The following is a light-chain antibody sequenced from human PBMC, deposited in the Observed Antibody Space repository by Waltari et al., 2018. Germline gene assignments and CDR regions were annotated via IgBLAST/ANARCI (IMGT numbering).Light chain of an antibody. CDR1: QSVNSD. Sequence: EIVMTQSPATLSLSPGERATLSCRTSQSVNSDLAWYQQTPGQAPSLRIYGASTRATVVPLRLSGSGSGAEFTLTISSLQSEDLAIYHCQQYNKWAPTFGGGTKVEIK. J-gene: IGKJ4*01. CDR3: QQYNKWAPT. CDR2: GAS. V-gene: IGKV3-15*01.